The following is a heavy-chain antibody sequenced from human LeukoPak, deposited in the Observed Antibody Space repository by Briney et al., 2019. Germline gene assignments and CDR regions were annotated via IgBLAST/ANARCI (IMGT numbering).Heavy chain of an antibody. Sequence: PSETLSLTCTVSGGSISSSSYYWGWIRQPPGKGLEWIGSIYYSGSTYYSPSLKSRVTISVDTSKNQFSLKLSSVTAADTAVYYCARRGFTYYYDSSGYYYGYYFDYWGQGTLVTVSS. CDR3: ARRGFTYYYDSSGYYYGYYFDY. V-gene: IGHV4-39*01. J-gene: IGHJ4*02. D-gene: IGHD3-22*01. CDR2: IYYSGST. CDR1: GGSISSSSYY.